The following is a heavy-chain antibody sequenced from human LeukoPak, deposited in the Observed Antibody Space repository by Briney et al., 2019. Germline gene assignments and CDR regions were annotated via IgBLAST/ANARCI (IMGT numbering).Heavy chain of an antibody. J-gene: IGHJ4*02. V-gene: IGHV3-7*01. D-gene: IGHD4-23*01. Sequence: GGSLRLSCAASGFTVRDFWMAWFRQAPGKGLEWVAHIKEDGTAKYYVDSVRGRFTISKDDDKNSLSLQMNSLRVEDTAVYYCVRGGWELDYWGQGNLVTISS. CDR1: GFTVRDFW. CDR3: VRGGWELDY. CDR2: IKEDGTAK.